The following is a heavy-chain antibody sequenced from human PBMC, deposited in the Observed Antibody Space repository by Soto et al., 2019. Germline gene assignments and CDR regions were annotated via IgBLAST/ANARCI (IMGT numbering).Heavy chain of an antibody. CDR1: NGSMSGFY. CDR2: IHYSGRT. J-gene: IGHJ4*02. Sequence: XETLSLTCSVSNGSMSGFYWTWIRQPPGKILEWIGYIHYSGRTDYNPSLTSRATMSVDTSKNQFSLNLKSITAADTAVYYCVRVGVGIGNHFDSWGRGTLVTVSS. CDR3: VRVGVGIGNHFDS. V-gene: IGHV4-59*12. D-gene: IGHD1-26*01.